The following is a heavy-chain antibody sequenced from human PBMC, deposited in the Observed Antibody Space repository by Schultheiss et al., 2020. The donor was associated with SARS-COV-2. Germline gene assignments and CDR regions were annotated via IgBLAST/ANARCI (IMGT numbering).Heavy chain of an antibody. D-gene: IGHD6-13*01. Sequence: GESLKISCAASGFTFSDYYMSWIRQAPGKGLEWVAVIWYDGSNKYYADSVKGRFTISRDNSKNTLYLQMNSLRAEDTAVYYCAKGGSSWYVLPPYWYFDLWGRGTLVTVSS. CDR1: GFTFSDYY. CDR3: AKGGSSWYVLPPYWYFDL. CDR2: IWYDGSNK. J-gene: IGHJ2*01. V-gene: IGHV3-33*06.